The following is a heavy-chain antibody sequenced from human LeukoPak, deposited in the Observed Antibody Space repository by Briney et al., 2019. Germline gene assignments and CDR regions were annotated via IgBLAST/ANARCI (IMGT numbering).Heavy chain of an antibody. J-gene: IGHJ6*03. CDR1: GGSISSYY. CDR3: ATTPYCSSTSCGHYYMDV. CDR2: IYTSGST. Sequence: SETLSLTCTVSGGSISSYYWSWIRQPAGKGLEWIGRIYTSGSTNYNPSLKSRVTISVDTSKNQFSLKLSSVTAADTAVYYCATTPYCSSTSCGHYYMDVWGKGTTVTASS. V-gene: IGHV4-4*07. D-gene: IGHD2-2*01.